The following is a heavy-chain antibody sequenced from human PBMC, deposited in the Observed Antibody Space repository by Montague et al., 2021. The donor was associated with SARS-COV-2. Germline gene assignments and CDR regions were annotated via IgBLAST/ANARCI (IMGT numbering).Heavy chain of an antibody. J-gene: IGHJ6*02. Sequence: CAISGDSVSSNSATWNWVRQSPLRGLEWLGRTYYRSKWYNDYAVSVRGRVTINPDTSKNQFSLQLNSLTPEDTAIYYCTSGREGNYNVMDVWGQGTTVTVSS. CDR1: GDSVSSNSAT. CDR3: TSGREGNYNVMDV. V-gene: IGHV6-1*01. D-gene: IGHD1-1*01. CDR2: TYYRSKWYN.